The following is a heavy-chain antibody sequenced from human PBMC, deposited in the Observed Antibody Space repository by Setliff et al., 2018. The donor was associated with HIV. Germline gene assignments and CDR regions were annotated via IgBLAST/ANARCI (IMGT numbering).Heavy chain of an antibody. CDR1: GYSISNGYY. CDR3: AARNSGNPTRHFDY. Sequence: SETLSLTCALSGYSISNGYYWGWIRQPSGKGLEWIGSTYHGGSTFYNPSLRSRVTISVDTSQDQFSLRLTSVTAADTAVYYRAARNSGNPTRHFDYWGQGTLVTVSS. V-gene: IGHV4-38-2*01. J-gene: IGHJ4*02. CDR2: TYHGGST. D-gene: IGHD3-10*01.